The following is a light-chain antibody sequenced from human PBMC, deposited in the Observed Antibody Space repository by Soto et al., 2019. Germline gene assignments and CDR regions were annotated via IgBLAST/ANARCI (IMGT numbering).Light chain of an antibody. CDR1: QSVSSN. CDR3: QQYNDRPPIT. Sequence: EIVMTPSPATLSVSPGERATLSCRASQSVSSNLAWYQQKPGQAPRLLIYGASTRATGIPARLSGSGSGTEFTLTISGLQSEDFAVYYCQQYNDRPPITFGQGTRLEIK. J-gene: IGKJ5*01. V-gene: IGKV3-15*01. CDR2: GAS.